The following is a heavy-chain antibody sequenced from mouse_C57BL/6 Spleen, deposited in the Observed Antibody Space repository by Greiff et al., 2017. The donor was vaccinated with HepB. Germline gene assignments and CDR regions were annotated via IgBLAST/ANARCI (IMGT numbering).Heavy chain of an antibody. J-gene: IGHJ3*01. D-gene: IGHD4-1*01. V-gene: IGHV1-61*01. CDR1: GYTFTSYW. Sequence: QVQLKQPGAELVRPGSSVKLSCKASGYTFTSYWMDWVKQRPGQGLEWIGNIYPSDSETHYNQKFKDKATLTVDKSSSTAYMQLSSLTSEDSAVYYCARGDANWDGAYWGQGTLVTVSA. CDR2: IYPSDSET. CDR3: ARGDANWDGAY.